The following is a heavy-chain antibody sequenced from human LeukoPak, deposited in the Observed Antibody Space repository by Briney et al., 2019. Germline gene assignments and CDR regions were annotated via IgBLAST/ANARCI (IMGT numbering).Heavy chain of an antibody. CDR2: ISSSSSYI. V-gene: IGHV3-21*01. Sequence: GGSLRLSCAASGFTFSSYSMNWVRQAPGKGLEWVSSISSSSSYIYYADSVKGRFTISRDNAKNTLYLQMNSLRAEDTAVYYCARDASSGYYLEEDWFDPWGQGTLVTVSS. D-gene: IGHD3-22*01. CDR1: GFTFSSYS. CDR3: ARDASSGYYLEEDWFDP. J-gene: IGHJ5*02.